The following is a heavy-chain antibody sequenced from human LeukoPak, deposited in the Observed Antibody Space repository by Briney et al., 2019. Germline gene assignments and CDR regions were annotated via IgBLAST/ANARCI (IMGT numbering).Heavy chain of an antibody. D-gene: IGHD2-2*02. Sequence: ASVKVSCKASGYTFTSYYMHWVRQAPGQGLEWMGIINPSGGSTSYAQKFQGRVTMTRDTSTSTVYMELSSLRSEDTAVYYCATGDIVVVPAAIRGYFQHWGQGTLVTVSS. CDR2: INPSGGST. CDR3: ATGDIVVVPAAIRGYFQH. V-gene: IGHV1-46*01. J-gene: IGHJ1*01. CDR1: GYTFTSYY.